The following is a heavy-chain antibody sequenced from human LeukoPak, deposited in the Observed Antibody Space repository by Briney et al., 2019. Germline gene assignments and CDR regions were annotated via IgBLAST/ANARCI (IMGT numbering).Heavy chain of an antibody. V-gene: IGHV4-4*02. Sequence: PSGTLSLTCAVSGGSISSSNWWSWVRQPPGKGREWIGEIYHSGGTNYNPPLKSRVTISVDTSKNQFSLQLSSVTAAATAVYYCARDLKYGNWYFDLWGRGTLVTVSS. CDR1: GGSISSSNW. CDR3: ARDLKYGNWYFDL. CDR2: IYHSGGT. D-gene: IGHD3-10*01. J-gene: IGHJ2*01.